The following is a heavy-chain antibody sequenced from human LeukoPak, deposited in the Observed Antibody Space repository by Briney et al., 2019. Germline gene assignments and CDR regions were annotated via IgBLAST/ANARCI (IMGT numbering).Heavy chain of an antibody. D-gene: IGHD3-16*01. CDR1: GFTFSSYS. J-gene: IGHJ4*02. Sequence: GGSLRLSCAASGFTFSSYSMNWVRQAPGKGLEWVSSISSSSSYIYYADSVKGRFTISRDNAKNSLYLQMNSLRAEDTAVYYCARDRIWGIRGSLAWGQGTLVTVSS. V-gene: IGHV3-21*01. CDR2: ISSSSSYI. CDR3: ARDRIWGIRGSLA.